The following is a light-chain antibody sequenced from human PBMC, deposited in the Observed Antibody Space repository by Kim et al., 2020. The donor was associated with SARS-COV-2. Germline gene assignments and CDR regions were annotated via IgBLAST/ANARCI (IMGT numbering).Light chain of an antibody. CDR3: QQYKTFWT. V-gene: IGKV1-5*03. J-gene: IGKJ1*01. CDR1: QSISDW. CDR2: KAS. Sequence: LFASVGDRVTVTCRASQSISDWVAWYQQKPGKAPKLLMYKASTLESGVPSRFSGSGSGTEFTLTISSLQPDDFATYYCQQYKTFWTFGQGTKVDIK.